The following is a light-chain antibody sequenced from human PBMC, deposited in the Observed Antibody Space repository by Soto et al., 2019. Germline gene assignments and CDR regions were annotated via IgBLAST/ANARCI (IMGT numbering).Light chain of an antibody. Sequence: QSALTQPASVSVSPGQSIPISCTGTSSDVGGYNYVAWYQQHPGKAPKLRIYDVSNRPSGVSNRFSGSKSGNTDSLTISWLQAEDEADYYCSSYTRSSSYVVGTGTELTVL. CDR3: SSYTRSSSYV. J-gene: IGLJ1*01. CDR2: DVS. CDR1: SSDVGGYNY. V-gene: IGLV2-14*01.